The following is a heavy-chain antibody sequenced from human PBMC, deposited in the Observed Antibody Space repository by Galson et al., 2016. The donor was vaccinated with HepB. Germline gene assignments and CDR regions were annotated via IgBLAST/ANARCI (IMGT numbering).Heavy chain of an antibody. CDR2: IYYSGST. CDR3: ARIGYGDYWAGIMDV. V-gene: IGHV4-39*01. D-gene: IGHD4-17*01. CDR1: GGSITGSSYY. J-gene: IGHJ6*02. Sequence: SETLSLTCTVSGGSITGSSYYWGWIRQPPGKGLELIGSIYYSGSTYYNPSLKSRVTISVDTSKSQFSLKLSSVTAADTAVYYCARIGYGDYWAGIMDVWGQGTTVTVSS.